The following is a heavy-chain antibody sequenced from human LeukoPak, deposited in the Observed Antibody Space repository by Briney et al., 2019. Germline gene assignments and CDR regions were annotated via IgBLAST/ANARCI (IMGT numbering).Heavy chain of an antibody. CDR3: ARGLFDYPFDY. Sequence: SETLSLTCTVSGGSISNYYWSWIRQPPGKGLEWIGEINHSGSTNYNPSLKSRVTISVDTSKNQFSLKLSSVTAADTAVYYCARGLFDYPFDYWGQGTLVTVSS. V-gene: IGHV4-34*01. CDR1: GGSISNYY. CDR2: INHSGST. D-gene: IGHD4-11*01. J-gene: IGHJ4*02.